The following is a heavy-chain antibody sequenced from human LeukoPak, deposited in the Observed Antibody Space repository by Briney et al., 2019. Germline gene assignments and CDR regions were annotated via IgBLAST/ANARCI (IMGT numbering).Heavy chain of an antibody. CDR2: IASDGGST. V-gene: IGHV3-74*01. J-gene: IGHJ5*02. CDR1: GFTFSNWW. D-gene: IGHD2-15*01. CDR3: AKEAWTYCSDCSRGPTSFYP. Sequence: GGALRLSCAASGFTFSNWWMLGFRQAPGKGLVVVSRIASDGGSTKYADSVNGRFTISRDNAKNTLYLQMHNPRAAATAIYYCAKEAWTYCSDCSRGPTSFYPWGQGTLVTVSS.